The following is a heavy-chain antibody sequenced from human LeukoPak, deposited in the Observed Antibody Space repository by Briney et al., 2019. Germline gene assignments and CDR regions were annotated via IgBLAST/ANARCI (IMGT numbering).Heavy chain of an antibody. CDR1: GGTFSSYA. Sequence: ASVKVSCKASGGTFSSYAISWVRQAPGQGLEWMGGIIPIFGTANYAQKFQGRVTITADESTSTAYMELSSLRSEDTAVYYCARDADSLWRMGDAFDIWGQGTMVTVSS. D-gene: IGHD3-3*01. CDR3: ARDADSLWRMGDAFDI. CDR2: IIPIFGTA. J-gene: IGHJ3*02. V-gene: IGHV1-69*01.